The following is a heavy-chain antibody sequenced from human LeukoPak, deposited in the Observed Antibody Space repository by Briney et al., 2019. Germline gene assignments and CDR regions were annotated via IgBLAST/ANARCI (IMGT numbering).Heavy chain of an antibody. Sequence: PSETLSLTCAVSGGSISSGGYSWSWIRQPPGKGLEWIGYIYHSGSTYYNPSLKSRVTISVDRSKNQFSLKLSSVTAADTAVYYCARVRYSGYVAFDYWGQGTPVTVSS. CDR2: IYHSGST. D-gene: IGHD5-12*01. CDR3: ARVRYSGYVAFDY. V-gene: IGHV4-30-2*01. CDR1: GGSISSGGYS. J-gene: IGHJ4*02.